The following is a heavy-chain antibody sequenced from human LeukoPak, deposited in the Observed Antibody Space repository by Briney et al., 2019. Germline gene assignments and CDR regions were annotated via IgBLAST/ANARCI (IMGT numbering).Heavy chain of an antibody. CDR3: VRDPNWGNDH. V-gene: IGHV3-23*01. CDR2: ISNNGGYT. J-gene: IGHJ4*02. CDR1: GFTFSSSA. D-gene: IGHD7-27*01. Sequence: GGSLRLSCAASGFTFSSSAMSWVRQAPGKGLEWVSAISNNGGYTYYADSVQGRFTISRDNSKSTLCLQMNSLRAEDTAVYYCVRDPNWGNDHWGQGILVTVSS.